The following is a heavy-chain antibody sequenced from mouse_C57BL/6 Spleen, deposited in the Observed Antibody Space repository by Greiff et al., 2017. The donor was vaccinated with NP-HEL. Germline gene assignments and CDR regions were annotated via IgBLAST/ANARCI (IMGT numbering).Heavy chain of an antibody. CDR1: GYTFTDYY. V-gene: IGHV1-26*01. CDR3: ARFSGYYGSSSDYAMDY. J-gene: IGHJ4*01. CDR2: INPNNGGP. D-gene: IGHD1-1*01. Sequence: VQLQQSGPELVKPGASVKISCKASGYTFTDYYMNWVKQSHGKSLEWIGDINPNNGGPSYNQKFKGKATLTVDKSSSTAYMELRSLTSEDSAVYYCARFSGYYGSSSDYAMDYWGQGTSVTVSS.